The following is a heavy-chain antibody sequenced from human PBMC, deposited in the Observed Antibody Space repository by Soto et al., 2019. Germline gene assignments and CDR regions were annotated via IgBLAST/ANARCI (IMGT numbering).Heavy chain of an antibody. CDR1: GFTFSSYS. Sequence: PRWSLRLSCAASGFTFSSYSMNWFRQAPGKGLEWVSYISSSSSTIYYADSVKGRFTISRDNAKNSLYLQMNSLRDEDTAVYYCARDAFEMFGVVKPIDYWGQGTLVTVSS. D-gene: IGHD3-3*01. CDR3: ARDAFEMFGVVKPIDY. CDR2: ISSSSSTI. J-gene: IGHJ4*02. V-gene: IGHV3-48*02.